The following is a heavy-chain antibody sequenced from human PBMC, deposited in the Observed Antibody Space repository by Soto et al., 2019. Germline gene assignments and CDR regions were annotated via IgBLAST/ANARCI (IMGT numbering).Heavy chain of an antibody. CDR3: AREGYGSGGSCSEGYWFDP. CDR2: IYYSGST. CDR1: GGSISSGGYY. D-gene: IGHD2-15*01. V-gene: IGHV4-31*03. J-gene: IGHJ5*02. Sequence: QVQLQESGPGLVKPSQTLSLTCTVSGGSISSGGYYWSWIRQHPGKGLEWIGYIYYSGSTYYNPSLKSRVTISVDTSKNQFSLKLSSVTAADTAVYYCAREGYGSGGSCSEGYWFDPWGQGTLVTVSS.